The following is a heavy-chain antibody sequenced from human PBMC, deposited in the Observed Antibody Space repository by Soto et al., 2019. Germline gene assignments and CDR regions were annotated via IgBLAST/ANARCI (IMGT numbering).Heavy chain of an antibody. V-gene: IGHV2-5*02. Sequence: QITLKESGPTLVKPTQTLTLTCTFSGFSLSTSGVGVGWMRQPPGKALEWLALIYWDDDKRYSPSLKSRLTSTKDTSKNQVVLTMTNMDAVDTATYYCARIRCRDYGDDAFEIWGQGTMVTVSS. CDR1: GFSLSTSGVG. D-gene: IGHD4-17*01. J-gene: IGHJ3*02. CDR3: ARIRCRDYGDDAFEI. CDR2: IYWDDDK.